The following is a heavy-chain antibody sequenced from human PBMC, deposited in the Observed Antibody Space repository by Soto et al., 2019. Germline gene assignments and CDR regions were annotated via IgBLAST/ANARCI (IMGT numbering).Heavy chain of an antibody. V-gene: IGHV1-18*01. Sequence: QVQLVQSGAEVKKPGASVKVSCKTSGYTFTGYGVSWVRQAPGQGLEWLGWISAYNGSTNCAQSFQGRATMATDTSTTTVYMELRSLRSDDTAIYYCARALYCSDGTCYHPGVFRHWGQGTLVTVSS. CDR2: ISAYNGST. D-gene: IGHD2-15*01. CDR3: ARALYCSDGTCYHPGVFRH. J-gene: IGHJ1*01. CDR1: GYTFTGYG.